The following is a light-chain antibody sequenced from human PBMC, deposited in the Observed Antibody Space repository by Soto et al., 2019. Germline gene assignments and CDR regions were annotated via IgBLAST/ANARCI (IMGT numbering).Light chain of an antibody. CDR3: AAWDDSLNGLYV. CDR2: YDD. V-gene: IGLV1-36*01. CDR1: SSNIGNNA. Sequence: QSVLTQPPSVSEAPRQRVTISCSGSSSNIGNNAVNWYQQLPGTAPKLLIYYDDLLPSGVSDRFSGSKSSTSASLAISGLQSEDEADYYCAAWDDSLNGLYVFGTGTKLTVL. J-gene: IGLJ1*01.